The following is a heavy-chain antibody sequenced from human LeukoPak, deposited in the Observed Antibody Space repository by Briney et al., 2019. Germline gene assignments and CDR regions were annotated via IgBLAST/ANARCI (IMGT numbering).Heavy chain of an antibody. V-gene: IGHV3-66*01. CDR3: ARGTYSSSWHFDY. CDR2: IYSGGST. Sequence: GGSLRLSCAASGFTVSSNYMSWVRQAPGKGLEWVSVIYSGGSTYYADSVKGRFTISRDNSKNTLYLQMNSLRAEDTAVYYCARGTYSSSWHFDYWGQGTLVTVSS. D-gene: IGHD6-13*01. CDR1: GFTVSSNY. J-gene: IGHJ4*02.